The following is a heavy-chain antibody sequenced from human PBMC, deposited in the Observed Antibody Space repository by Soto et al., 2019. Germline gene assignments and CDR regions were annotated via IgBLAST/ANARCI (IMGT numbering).Heavy chain of an antibody. Sequence: QVQLVESGGGVVQPGRSPRLSCEASGFTFSNYGMHWVRQAPGKGLEWVAIMWDDGSNQFYADSVKGRFTISRDTSKNTLYLQMNSLRTEDTAIYYCARREGYYFDHWGQGTLVTVSS. CDR1: GFTFSNYG. D-gene: IGHD1-26*01. CDR3: ARREGYYFDH. V-gene: IGHV3-33*01. CDR2: MWDDGSNQ. J-gene: IGHJ4*02.